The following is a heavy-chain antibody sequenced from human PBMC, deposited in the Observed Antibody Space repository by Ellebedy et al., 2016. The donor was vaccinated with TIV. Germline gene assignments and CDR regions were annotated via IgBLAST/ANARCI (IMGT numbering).Heavy chain of an antibody. J-gene: IGHJ5*02. CDR2: AHYRGRT. D-gene: IGHD2-15*01. CDR1: GGDITKTIYY. V-gene: IGHV4-39*07. Sequence: SETLSLXCTVSGGDITKTIYYWGWVRQPLGKGLEWIGSAHYRGRTLYNETLKSRVTISMDTSKNQLSLEVTSVTAADTAMYYCARVDIPWGQGTLVTVSS. CDR3: ARVDIP.